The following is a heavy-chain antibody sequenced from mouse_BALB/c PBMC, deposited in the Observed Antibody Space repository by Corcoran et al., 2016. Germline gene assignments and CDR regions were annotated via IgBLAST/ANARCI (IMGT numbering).Heavy chain of an antibody. CDR1: GYSFTDYI. CDR3: ARSYGPYAMDY. J-gene: IGHJ4*01. V-gene: IGHV1-39*01. D-gene: IGHD1-1*02. Sequence: EIQLQQTGPELVKPGASVEISCKASGYSFTDYIMLWVKQSHGKSLEWIGNINPYYGSTSYNLKFKGKATLTVDKSSSTAYMQLNSLTSEDSAVYYCARSYGPYAMDYWGQGTSVTVSS. CDR2: INPYYGST.